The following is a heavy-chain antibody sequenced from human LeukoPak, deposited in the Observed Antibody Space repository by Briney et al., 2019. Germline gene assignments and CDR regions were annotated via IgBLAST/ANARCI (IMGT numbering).Heavy chain of an antibody. CDR3: ARGQDYDFWSGKPPWYYYYYMDV. D-gene: IGHD3-3*01. CDR1: GFTFSSYA. CDR2: ISYDGSNK. Sequence: PGRSLRLSCAASGFTFSSYAMHWVRQAPGKGLEWVAVISYDGSNKYYADSVKGRFTISRDNSKNTLYLQMNSLRAEDTAVYYCARGQDYDFWSGKPPWYYYYYMDVWGKGTTVTVSS. J-gene: IGHJ6*03. V-gene: IGHV3-30-3*01.